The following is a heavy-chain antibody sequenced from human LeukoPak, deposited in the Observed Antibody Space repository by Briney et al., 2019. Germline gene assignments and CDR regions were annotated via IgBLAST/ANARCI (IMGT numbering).Heavy chain of an antibody. CDR3: ARAQGSMVPLYY. CDR1: GFTFSSYA. D-gene: IGHD3-10*01. Sequence: PGGSLRLSCAASGFTFSSYAMHWVRQAPGKGLEWVAVISYDGSNKYYADSVKGRFTISRDNSKNTLYLQMNSLRAEDTAVYYCARAQGSMVPLYYWGQGTLVTVSS. CDR2: ISYDGSNK. J-gene: IGHJ4*02. V-gene: IGHV3-30*04.